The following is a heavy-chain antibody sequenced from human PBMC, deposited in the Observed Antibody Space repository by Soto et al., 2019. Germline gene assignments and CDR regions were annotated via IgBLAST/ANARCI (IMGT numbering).Heavy chain of an antibody. J-gene: IGHJ6*03. CDR1: GGSISSGGYY. CDR3: ARFVWYDYSNQHGNFYYYYYMDV. V-gene: IGHV4-31*03. Sequence: SETLSLTCTVSGGSISSGGYYWSWIRQHPGKGLEWIGYIYYSGSTYYNPSLKSRVTISVDTSKNKFSLKISPVTAAETAVHKWARFVWYDYSNQHGNFYYYYYMDVWGKGTTVTVSS. CDR2: IYYSGST. D-gene: IGHD4-4*01.